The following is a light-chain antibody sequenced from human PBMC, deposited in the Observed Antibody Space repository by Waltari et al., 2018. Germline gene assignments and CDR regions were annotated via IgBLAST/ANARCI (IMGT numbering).Light chain of an antibody. CDR3: NSYAGSSSWV. V-gene: IGLV2-14*01. J-gene: IGLJ3*02. CDR2: DVS. CDR1: SSDVGFYNY. Sequence: QSALTQPASVSGSPGQSITISCTGTSSDVGFYNYVSWYQQHPGKAPKLMIYDVSERPSGASNRSAGSKSGNTASLTISGLQAEDEADYYCNSYAGSSSWVFGGGTKLTVL.